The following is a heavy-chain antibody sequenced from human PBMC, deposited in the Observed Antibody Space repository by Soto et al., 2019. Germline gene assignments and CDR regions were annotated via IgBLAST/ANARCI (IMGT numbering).Heavy chain of an antibody. CDR3: AHRRYKWSVCDCFDS. CDR2: IHWDDEK. Sequence: QITLKDSGPTLVKATQTLTLTCSFSGVSLRNTEESVSWIRQPPGKSLEWLGIIHWDDEKRYSPSVKSRLTITTDSSKNHVVLMMTTLDPVDTGTYYCAHRRYKWSVCDCFDSWGQGTLGTVSS. J-gene: IGHJ5*01. V-gene: IGHV2-5*02. CDR1: GVSLRNTEES. D-gene: IGHD1-20*01.